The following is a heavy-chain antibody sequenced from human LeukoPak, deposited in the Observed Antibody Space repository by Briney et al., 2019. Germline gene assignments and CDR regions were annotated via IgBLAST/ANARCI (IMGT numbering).Heavy chain of an antibody. V-gene: IGHV1-2*02. CDR1: GYTFTGYY. Sequence: GASVKVSCKASGYTFTGYYMHWVRQAPGQGLEWMGWINPNSGGTNYAQKFQGRVTMTRDTSISTAYMELSRLRSDDTAVYYCAREGTDGSYYGFDYWGQGTLVTVSP. CDR2: INPNSGGT. D-gene: IGHD1-26*01. CDR3: AREGTDGSYYGFDY. J-gene: IGHJ4*02.